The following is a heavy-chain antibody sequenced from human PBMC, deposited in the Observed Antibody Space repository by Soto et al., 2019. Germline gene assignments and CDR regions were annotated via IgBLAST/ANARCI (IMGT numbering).Heavy chain of an antibody. CDR1: GLTFSSYG. CDR2: IWYDGSNK. D-gene: IGHD3-10*01. CDR3: ARDMDYYYGMDV. J-gene: IGHJ6*02. V-gene: IGHV3-33*01. Sequence: VGSLRLSCAASGLTFSSYGMHWVRQAPGKGLEWVAVIWYDGSNKYYADSVKGRFTISRDNSKNTLYLQMNSLRAEDTAVYYCARDMDYYYGMDVWGQGTTVTVSS.